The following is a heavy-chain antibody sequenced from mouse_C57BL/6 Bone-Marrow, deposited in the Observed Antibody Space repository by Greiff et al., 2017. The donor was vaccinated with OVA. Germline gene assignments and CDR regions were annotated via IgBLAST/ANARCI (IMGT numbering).Heavy chain of an antibody. CDR1: GFTFSDYG. J-gene: IGHJ4*01. D-gene: IGHD1-1*01. CDR2: ISNLAYSI. V-gene: IGHV5-15*01. Sequence: EVKLMESGGGLVQPGGSLKLSCAASGFTFSDYGMAWVRQAPRKGPEWVAFISNLAYSIYYADTVTGRFTISRENAKNTLYLEMSSLRSEDTAMYDCARSNYYGSSYYAMDYWGQGTSVTVSS. CDR3: ARSNYYGSSYYAMDY.